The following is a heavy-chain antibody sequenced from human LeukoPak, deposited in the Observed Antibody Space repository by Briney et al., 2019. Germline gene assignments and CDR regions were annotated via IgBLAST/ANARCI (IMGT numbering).Heavy chain of an antibody. CDR2: INAGNGNT. V-gene: IGHV1-3*01. J-gene: IGHJ4*02. CDR3: ARGSSGWYLGFDY. D-gene: IGHD6-19*01. CDR1: GYIFTSYA. Sequence: GASVKVSYKASGYIFTSYAMHWVRQAPGQRLEWMGWINAGNGNTKYSQKFQGRVTITRDASASTAYMELSSLRSEDTAVYYCARGSSGWYLGFDYWGQGTLVTVSS.